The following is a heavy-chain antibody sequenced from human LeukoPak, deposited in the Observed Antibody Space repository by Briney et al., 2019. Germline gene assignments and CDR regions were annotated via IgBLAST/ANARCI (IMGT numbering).Heavy chain of an antibody. CDR2: ISSSSSYI. Sequence: GGSLRLSCAASGFTFSSYSMNWVRQAPGKGLEWVSSISSSSSYIYYADSVKGRFTISRDHAKNPLYLQMNSLRAEDTALYDCARVAYGYLTGPYYMDVWGKGTTVTVSS. J-gene: IGHJ6*03. D-gene: IGHD4-17*01. V-gene: IGHV3-21*04. CDR1: GFTFSSYS. CDR3: ARVAYGYLTGPYYMDV.